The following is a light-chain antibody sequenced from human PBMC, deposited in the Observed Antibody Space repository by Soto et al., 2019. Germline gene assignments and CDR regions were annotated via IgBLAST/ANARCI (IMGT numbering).Light chain of an antibody. CDR3: QQYNSYS. J-gene: IGKJ1*01. V-gene: IGKV1-5*01. CDR1: QSISNW. CDR2: HAS. Sequence: DIQMTQSTSTLPASVGDRVTITCRASQSISNWLAWYQQKPGPAPKVLIYHASNLQSVVPSRFSGSGSGTEFTLTISSLQPDDFAPYYCQQYNSYSFGQGTKVEIK.